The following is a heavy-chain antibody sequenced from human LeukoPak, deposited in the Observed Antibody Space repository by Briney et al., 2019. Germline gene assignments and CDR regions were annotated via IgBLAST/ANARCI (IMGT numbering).Heavy chain of an antibody. Sequence: SETLSLTCTVSGGSISSGGYYWSWIRQHPGKGLERNGYIYYSGSTYYNPSLKSRVTISVDTSKNQFSLKLRSITAADTAVDYCATGLFMIDTSPNPFDYWGQGTLVTVSS. V-gene: IGHV4-31*03. CDR2: IYYSGST. D-gene: IGHD3-9*01. CDR1: GGSISSGGYY. CDR3: ATGLFMIDTSPNPFDY. J-gene: IGHJ4*02.